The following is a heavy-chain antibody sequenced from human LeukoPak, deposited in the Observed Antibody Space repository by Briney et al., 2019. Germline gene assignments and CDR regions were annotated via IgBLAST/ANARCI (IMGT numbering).Heavy chain of an antibody. D-gene: IGHD4-23*01. CDR1: GFTFSSYG. CDR2: ISYDGSNK. Sequence: PGGSLRLSCAASGFTFSSYGMHWVRQAPGKGLEWVAVISYDGSNKYYADSVKGRFTISRDNSKNTLYLQMNSLRAEDTAVYYCAKDRVLLYLTTVVSYYFDYWGQGTLVTVSS. CDR3: AKDRVLLYLTTVVSYYFDY. J-gene: IGHJ4*02. V-gene: IGHV3-30*18.